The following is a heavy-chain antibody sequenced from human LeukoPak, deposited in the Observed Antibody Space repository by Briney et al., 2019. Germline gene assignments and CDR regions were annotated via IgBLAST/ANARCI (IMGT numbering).Heavy chain of an antibody. D-gene: IGHD6-19*01. CDR3: ARTTSGWNSFDY. J-gene: IGHJ4*02. Sequence: GGSPRLSWAASGFTFSSYSMNWVRQALGKGLEWVSSISSSSSYIYYADSVKGRFTIFRDNAKNSLYLQMNSLRAEDTAVYYCARTTSGWNSFDYWGQGTLVTVSS. CDR1: GFTFSSYS. V-gene: IGHV3-21*01. CDR2: ISSSSSYI.